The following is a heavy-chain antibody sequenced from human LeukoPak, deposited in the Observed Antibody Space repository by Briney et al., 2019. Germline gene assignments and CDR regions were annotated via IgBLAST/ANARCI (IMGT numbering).Heavy chain of an antibody. Sequence: KTSETLSLTCTVSGGSISSSSYYWGWIRQPPGKGLEWIGSIHYTGSTYYNPSLKSRVTISVDTSKNQFSLKLSSVTAADTAVYYCARLSPGDGNIDYWGQGALATVSS. D-gene: IGHD5-24*01. V-gene: IGHV4-39*01. CDR2: IHYTGST. CDR1: GGSISSSSYY. J-gene: IGHJ4*02. CDR3: ARLSPGDGNIDY.